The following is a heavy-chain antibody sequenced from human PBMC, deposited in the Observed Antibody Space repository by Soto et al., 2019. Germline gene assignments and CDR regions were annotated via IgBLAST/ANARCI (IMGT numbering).Heavy chain of an antibody. Sequence: QVQLVQSGAEVKMPGASVKVSCKASGYTFTSYNINWVRLATGQGLEWMGWMNPNSGNTGYAQKFQGSVTMTRDTXXXXXXXXXXXXXXXXXXXXXXXXXXXXXXXQXAYWGQGTLVTVSS. CDR1: GYTFTSYN. V-gene: IGHV1-8*01. J-gene: IGHJ4*02. CDR2: MNPNSGNT. CDR3: XXXXXXXXXQXAY.